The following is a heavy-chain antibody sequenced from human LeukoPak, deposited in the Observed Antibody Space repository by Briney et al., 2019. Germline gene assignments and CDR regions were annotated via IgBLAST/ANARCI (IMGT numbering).Heavy chain of an antibody. CDR1: GGSISSYY. CDR2: IYYSGST. J-gene: IGHJ4*02. CDR3: ARDRPGGSSFDY. V-gene: IGHV4-59*01. D-gene: IGHD3-16*01. Sequence: SGTLSLTCTVSGGSISSYYWSWIRQPPGKGLEWIGYIYYSGSTNYSPSLKSRVTISVDTSKNQFSLKLSSVTAADTAVYYCARDRPGGSSFDYWGQGTLVTVSS.